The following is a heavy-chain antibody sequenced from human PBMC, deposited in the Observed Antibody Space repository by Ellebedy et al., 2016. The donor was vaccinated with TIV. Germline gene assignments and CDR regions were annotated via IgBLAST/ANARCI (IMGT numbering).Heavy chain of an antibody. V-gene: IGHV3-48*01. CDR2: ITSSSNII. CDR1: GFSFSDYS. D-gene: IGHD4-17*01. CDR3: ARDYGDSLWGLDY. J-gene: IGHJ4*02. Sequence: GESLKISCAASGFSFSDYSMNWFRQAPGKGLEWVSYITSSSNIIYYADSVRGRFTISRDNAKNTLYLQMNSLRAEDTAVYYCARDYGDSLWGLDYWGQGTLVTVSS.